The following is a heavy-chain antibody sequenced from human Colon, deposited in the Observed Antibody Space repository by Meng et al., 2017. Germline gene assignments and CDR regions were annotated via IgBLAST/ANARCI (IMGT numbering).Heavy chain of an antibody. J-gene: IGHJ4*02. Sequence: QVPVPGSGPGPVDPSGTPSLTCAVSGGSISSSNWWSWVRQPPGKGLEWIGEIYHSGSTNYNPSLKSRVTISVDKSKNQFSLKLSSVTAADTAVYYCASGRKYCSSTSCYGQFDYWGQGTLVTVSS. V-gene: IGHV4-4*02. CDR3: ASGRKYCSSTSCYGQFDY. D-gene: IGHD2-2*01. CDR2: IYHSGST. CDR1: GGSISSSNW.